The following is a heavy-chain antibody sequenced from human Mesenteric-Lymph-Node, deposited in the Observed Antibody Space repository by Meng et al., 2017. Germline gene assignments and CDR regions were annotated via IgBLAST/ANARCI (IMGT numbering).Heavy chain of an antibody. V-gene: IGHV3-23*01. CDR3: ARDRSYDSSGYYHTYYYDMDV. Sequence: GESLKISCAASGFTFSSYAMSWVRQAPGKGLEWVSAISGSGGSTYYADSVKGRFTISRDNSKNTLYLQMNSLRAEDTAVYYCARDRSYDSSGYYHTYYYDMDVWGQGTTVTVSS. CDR2: ISGSGGST. J-gene: IGHJ6*02. CDR1: GFTFSSYA. D-gene: IGHD3-22*01.